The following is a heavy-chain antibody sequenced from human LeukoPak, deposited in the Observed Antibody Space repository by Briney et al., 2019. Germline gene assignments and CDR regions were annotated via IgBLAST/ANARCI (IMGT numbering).Heavy chain of an antibody. CDR2: ISSSGSTI. Sequence: GGSLRLSCAASGFTFSSYSMNWIRQAPGKGLEWVSYISSSGSTIYYADSVKGRFTISRDNAKNSLYLQMNSLRAEDTAVYYCARDRASSGWYVRNFDYWGQGTLVTVSS. D-gene: IGHD6-19*01. CDR1: GFTFSSYS. V-gene: IGHV3-48*04. J-gene: IGHJ4*02. CDR3: ARDRASSGWYVRNFDY.